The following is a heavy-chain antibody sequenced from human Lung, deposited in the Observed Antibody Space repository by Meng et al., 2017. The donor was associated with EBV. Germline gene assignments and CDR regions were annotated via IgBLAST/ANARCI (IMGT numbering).Heavy chain of an antibody. CDR1: EFTLRRYW. CDR3: SRDLAGSDDY. D-gene: IGHD1-14*01. V-gene: IGHV3-74*01. Sequence: EVQRVASGGALVQPGGSLRLSCAASEFTLRRYWMHWVRQGPGKEPLWVSRINEDGTITNYADSVKGRFTISRDNAKNTLYLQMNNLRAEDTAVYYCSRDLAGSDDYWGRGTLVTVSS. CDR2: INEDGTIT. J-gene: IGHJ4*02.